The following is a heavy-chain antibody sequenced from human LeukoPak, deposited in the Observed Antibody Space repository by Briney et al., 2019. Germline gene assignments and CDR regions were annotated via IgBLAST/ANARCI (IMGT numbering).Heavy chain of an antibody. J-gene: IGHJ4*02. CDR3: ARVAGTLFNYHFDY. V-gene: IGHV1-2*02. CDR2: INPNSGGT. CDR1: GYTFTGYY. Sequence: ASVKVSCKASGYTFTGYYMHWMRQAPGQGLEWMGWINPNSGGTNYAQKFQGRVTMTRDTSISTAYMELSRLRSDDTAVYYCARVAGTLFNYHFDYWGQGTLVTVSS. D-gene: IGHD4-11*01.